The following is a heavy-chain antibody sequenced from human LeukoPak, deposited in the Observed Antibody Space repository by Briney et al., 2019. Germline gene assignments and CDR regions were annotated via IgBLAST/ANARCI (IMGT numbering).Heavy chain of an antibody. CDR1: GDSISSSSYY. V-gene: IGHV4-39*01. J-gene: IGHJ4*02. Sequence: AETLSLTCTVSGDSISSSSYYWGWIRQPPGKGLEWIALMYNSGSTRYNPSLKSRVTIFVDTSKNQFSLKLSSVTAADTAVYYCARHVVDSGGYYLEYFDFWGQGTLVTVSS. D-gene: IGHD3-22*01. CDR2: MYNSGST. CDR3: ARHVVDSGGYYLEYFDF.